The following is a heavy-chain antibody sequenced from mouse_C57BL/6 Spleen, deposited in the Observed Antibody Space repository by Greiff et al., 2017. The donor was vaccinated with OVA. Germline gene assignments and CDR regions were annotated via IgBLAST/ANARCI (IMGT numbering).Heavy chain of an antibody. CDR2: IWSGGST. CDR3: AKDDWDGGYFDV. V-gene: IGHV2-4*01. Sequence: VMLVESGPGLVQPSQSLSITCTVSGFSLTSYGVHWVRQPPGKGLEWLGVIWSGGSTDYNAAFISRLSISKDNSKSQVFFKMNSLQADDTAIYYCAKDDWDGGYFDVWGTGTTVTVSS. J-gene: IGHJ1*03. CDR1: GFSLTSYG. D-gene: IGHD4-1*01.